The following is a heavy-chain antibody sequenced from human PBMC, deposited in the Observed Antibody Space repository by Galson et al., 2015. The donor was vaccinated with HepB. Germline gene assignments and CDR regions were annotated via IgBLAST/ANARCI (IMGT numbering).Heavy chain of an antibody. Sequence: SETLSLTCAVYGGSFSGYYWSWIRQPPGKGLEWIGEIDHSGSTNYNPSLKSRVTISVDTSKNQFSLKLSSVTAADTAVYYCLIYNIAAAGFVSRDYWGQGTLVTVSS. CDR3: LIYNIAAAGFVSRDY. V-gene: IGHV4-34*01. CDR2: IDHSGST. J-gene: IGHJ4*02. CDR1: GGSFSGYY. D-gene: IGHD6-13*01.